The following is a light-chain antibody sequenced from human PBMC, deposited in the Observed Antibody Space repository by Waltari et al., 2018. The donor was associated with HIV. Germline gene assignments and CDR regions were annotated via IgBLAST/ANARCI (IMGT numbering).Light chain of an antibody. CDR2: GAS. CDR1: QTISNDY. J-gene: IGKJ5*01. CDR3: QQYHTTPFT. Sequence: ELVLTQSPGTLSLSPGESATLSCRASQTISNDYLVWYHQKPGQAPRLLIYGASSRATGIPGRFSGSGSGTDFTLTITRLEPEDFAVYYCQQYHTTPFTFGQGTRLEIK. V-gene: IGKV3-20*01.